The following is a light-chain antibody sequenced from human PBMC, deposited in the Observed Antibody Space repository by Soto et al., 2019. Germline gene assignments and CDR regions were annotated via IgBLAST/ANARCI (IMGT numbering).Light chain of an antibody. CDR2: WAS. Sequence: DIVMTQSPDSLSVSLGESATINCKSSQTVFHTSYNKDFLAWYQQKAGQPPKLLFYWASTRESGVPARFSGGGSGTDFSLTISSLQPEDVAVYYCQQYYSSVTFXQGTKVDIK. CDR1: QTVFHTSYNKDF. J-gene: IGKJ2*01. V-gene: IGKV4-1*01. CDR3: QQYYSSVT.